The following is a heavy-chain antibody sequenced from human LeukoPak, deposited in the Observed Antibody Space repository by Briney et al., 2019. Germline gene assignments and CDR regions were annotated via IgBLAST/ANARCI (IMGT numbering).Heavy chain of an antibody. V-gene: IGHV4-59*01. D-gene: IGHD4-23*01. CDR1: GGSISSYY. Sequence: SETLSLTCTVSGGSISSYYWSWIRQPPGKGLEWIGYIYYSGSTNYNPSLKSRVTISVDTSKNQFSLKLSSVTAADTAVYYCARDLDYGGNGEAFDIWGQGTMVTVSS. CDR3: ARDLDYGGNGEAFDI. J-gene: IGHJ3*02. CDR2: IYYSGST.